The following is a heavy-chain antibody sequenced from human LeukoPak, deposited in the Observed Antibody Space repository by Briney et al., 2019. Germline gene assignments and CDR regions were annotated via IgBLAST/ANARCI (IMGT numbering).Heavy chain of an antibody. Sequence: GPTLVNPTQTLTLTCTFSGFSLRTSAVGVLWIRQPPGKALECLALIFWDDDKRYSPSLKSRLTITKDTSKNQVDLTMASMDPVDTATYSCAHKGLTYYYFDYWGQGTLVTVSS. J-gene: IGHJ4*02. CDR1: GFSLRTSAVG. D-gene: IGHD2-21*02. CDR3: AHKGLTYYYFDY. V-gene: IGHV2-5*02. CDR2: IFWDDDK.